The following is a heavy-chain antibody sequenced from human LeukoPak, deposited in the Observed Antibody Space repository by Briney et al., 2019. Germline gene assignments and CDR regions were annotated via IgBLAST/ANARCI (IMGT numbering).Heavy chain of an antibody. CDR2: IDWDDDK. CDR1: GFSLSTSGMC. D-gene: IGHD1-26*01. Sequence: SGPTLVNPTQTLTPTCTFSGFSLSTSGMCVSWIRQPPGKALEWLALIDWDDDKYYSTSLKTRLTISKDTSKNQVVLTMTNMDPVDTATYYCARMVVGATQNYYYYYYGMDVWGQGTTVTVSS. V-gene: IGHV2-70*01. CDR3: ARMVVGATQNYYYYYYGMDV. J-gene: IGHJ6*02.